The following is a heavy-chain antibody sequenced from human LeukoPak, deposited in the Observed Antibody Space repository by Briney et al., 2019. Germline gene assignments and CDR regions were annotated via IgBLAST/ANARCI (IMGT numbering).Heavy chain of an antibody. D-gene: IGHD6-13*01. Sequence: GGSLRLSCAASGFTFSSYSMNWVRQAPGKGLEWVSYISSSSSTIYYADSVKGRFTISRDNAKNSLYLQMNSLRAEDTAVYYCAREESQKAAANMWDYYYYYYMDVWGKGTTVTVSS. CDR1: GFTFSSYS. CDR3: AREESQKAAANMWDYYYYYYMDV. CDR2: ISSSSSTI. V-gene: IGHV3-48*04. J-gene: IGHJ6*03.